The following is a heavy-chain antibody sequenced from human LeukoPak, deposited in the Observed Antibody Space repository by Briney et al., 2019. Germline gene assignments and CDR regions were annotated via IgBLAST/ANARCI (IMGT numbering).Heavy chain of an antibody. CDR1: GGSISSGDYY. CDR2: IYYSGST. D-gene: IGHD6-6*01. V-gene: IGHV4-30-4*08. Sequence: SQTLSLTCTVSGGSISSGDYYWSWIRQSPGKGLEWIGYIYYSGSTYYNPSLKSRVTISVDTSKNQFSLKLSSVTAADTAVYYCARETHEYSSSYTDYSDYWGQGTLVTVSS. J-gene: IGHJ4*02. CDR3: ARETHEYSSSYTDYSDY.